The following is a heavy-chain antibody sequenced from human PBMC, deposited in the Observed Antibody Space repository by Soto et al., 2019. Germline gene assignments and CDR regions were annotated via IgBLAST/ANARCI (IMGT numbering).Heavy chain of an antibody. Sequence: GGSLRLSCAASGFTFSSYAMSWVRQAPGKGLEWVSAISGSGGSTDYADSVKGRFTIFRDNFKNTLYLQMNSLMAEDTAVYCCAKDIGWYWFDPWGQGALVTGSS. CDR2: ISGSGGST. D-gene: IGHD6-19*01. CDR1: GFTFSSYA. CDR3: AKDIGWYWFDP. V-gene: IGHV3-23*01. J-gene: IGHJ5*02.